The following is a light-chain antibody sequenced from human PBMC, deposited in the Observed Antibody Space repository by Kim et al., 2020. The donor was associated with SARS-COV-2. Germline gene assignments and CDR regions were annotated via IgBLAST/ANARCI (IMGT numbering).Light chain of an antibody. CDR2: FAT. J-gene: IGKJ4*01. Sequence: ASVGDRVTLTCRASQNIENYVVWYQQKPGKAPNMLIYFATYLQSGVPSRFSGSGSGTDFTLTIDNLQPEDFASYYCQQTLTAPLTFGGVTKVDIK. V-gene: IGKV1-39*01. CDR1: QNIENY. CDR3: QQTLTAPLT.